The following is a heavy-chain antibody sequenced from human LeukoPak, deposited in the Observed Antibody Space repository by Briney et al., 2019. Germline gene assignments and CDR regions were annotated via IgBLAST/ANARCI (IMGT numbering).Heavy chain of an antibody. CDR3: ARAAWNGGGGFDP. V-gene: IGHV4-34*01. CDR2: VNHGGDT. D-gene: IGHD3-16*01. CDR1: NGSFSGYH. J-gene: IGHJ5*02. Sequence: SETLSLTCAVYNGSFSGYHWSWIRQFPERGLEWIGEVNHGGDTNYNPSLRSRVAISLDTSKNHFSLKLRPVTAADTAVYNCARAAWNGGGGFDPWGQGTLVTVSS.